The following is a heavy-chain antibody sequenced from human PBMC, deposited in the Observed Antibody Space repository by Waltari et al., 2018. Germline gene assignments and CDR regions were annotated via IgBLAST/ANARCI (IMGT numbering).Heavy chain of an antibody. J-gene: IGHJ4*02. Sequence: QVQLQESGPGLVKPSETLSLTCTVSGGSLSRYYWSWIRQPPGKGLEWIGYIYYSGSTNYNPSLKSRVTISVDTSKNQFSLKLSSVTAADTAVYYCARIAARPSGRLFDYWGQGTLVTVSS. CDR2: IYYSGST. D-gene: IGHD6-6*01. CDR1: GGSLSRYY. V-gene: IGHV4-59*01. CDR3: ARIAARPSGRLFDY.